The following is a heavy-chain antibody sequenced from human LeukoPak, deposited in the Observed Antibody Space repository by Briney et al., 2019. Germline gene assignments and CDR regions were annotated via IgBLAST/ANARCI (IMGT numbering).Heavy chain of an antibody. CDR3: ARVGPLAVGTGKRVYSFDY. D-gene: IGHD1-1*01. CDR2: ISHSGDT. CDR1: GFSITSGDY. J-gene: IGHJ4*02. V-gene: IGHV4-38-2*01. Sequence: PSETLSLTCDVSGFSITSGDYWGRIRQSPGRGLEWIGSISHSGDTYYIPSLRSRVTMSPDTSRNQFSLDLRSVSAADTAVYFCARVGPLAVGTGKRVYSFDYWGQGTLVTVSS.